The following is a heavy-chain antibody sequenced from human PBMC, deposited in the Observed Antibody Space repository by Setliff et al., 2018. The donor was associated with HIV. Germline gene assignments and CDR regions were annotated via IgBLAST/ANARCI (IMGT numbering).Heavy chain of an antibody. J-gene: IGHJ5*02. CDR3: ARGLYGDYGGDLNWLDP. V-gene: IGHV7-4-1*02. Sequence: ASVKVSCKTSGYNFENYAINWVRQAPGQGLEWMGWINANSGSPTYAQAFTGRFLSSVDTAVATAYLQINNLKTEDTAVYFCARGLYGDYGGDLNWLDPWGHGTRVTVSS. D-gene: IGHD4-17*01. CDR2: INANSGSP. CDR1: GYNFENYA.